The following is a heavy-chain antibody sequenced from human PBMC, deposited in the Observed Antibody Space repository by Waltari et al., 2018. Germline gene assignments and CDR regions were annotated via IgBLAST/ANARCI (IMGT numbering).Heavy chain of an antibody. CDR3: ARDKGATDWGYYMDV. J-gene: IGHJ6*03. CDR2: INTDNGNT. V-gene: IGHV1-18*01. Sequence: QVQLVQSGAEVKKPGASVKVSCKASGYTFTTYGIPWGRQAPGQGLEWVGWINTDNGNTLYAQKLQGRVTLTADTSTTSAYMELRSLTSDDTALYYCARDKGATDWGYYMDVWGTGTTVTVSS. CDR1: GYTFTTYG. D-gene: IGHD5-12*01.